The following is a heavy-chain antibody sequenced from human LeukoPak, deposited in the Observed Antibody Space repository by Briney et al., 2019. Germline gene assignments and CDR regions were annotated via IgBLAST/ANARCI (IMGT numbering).Heavy chain of an antibody. Sequence: GGSLRLSCAASGFTVSSNYMSWVRQAPGKGLEWVSVIYSGGSTYYADSVKGRFTISRDNSKNTLYLQMNSLRAEDTAVYYCARGIYHKRQGQQWLVLSAFDIWGQGTMVTVSS. J-gene: IGHJ3*02. D-gene: IGHD6-19*01. V-gene: IGHV3-66*01. CDR2: IYSGGST. CDR3: ARGIYHKRQGQQWLVLSAFDI. CDR1: GFTVSSNY.